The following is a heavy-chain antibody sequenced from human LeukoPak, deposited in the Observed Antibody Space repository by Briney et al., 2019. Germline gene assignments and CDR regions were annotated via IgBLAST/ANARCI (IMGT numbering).Heavy chain of an antibody. CDR3: ARSRIAASFDY. J-gene: IGHJ4*02. CDR2: INHSGST. CDR1: GGSFSGYY. Sequence: KPSETLSLTCAVYGGSFSGYYWSWIRQPPGKGLEWIGEINHSGSTNYNPSLKSRVTISVDTSKNQFSLKLSSVTAADTAVYYCARSRIAASFDYWGQGTLVTVSS. V-gene: IGHV4-34*01. D-gene: IGHD6-13*01.